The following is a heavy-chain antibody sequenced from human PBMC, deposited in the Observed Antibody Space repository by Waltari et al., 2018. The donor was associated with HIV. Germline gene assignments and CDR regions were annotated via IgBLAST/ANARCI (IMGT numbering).Heavy chain of an antibody. CDR3: AREGATSGSYFFDC. CDR1: GSSFSTQR. V-gene: IGHV3-74*03. D-gene: IGHD1-26*01. J-gene: IGHJ4*02. Sequence: EVQLVESRGGLVQPGGSLRLSLAAPGSSFSTQRLHLVRQAPGKGLVWVSRINRDGSRAEYADSVKGRFTISRDNAKNPLYLQMNRLRAEDTAVYFCAREGATSGSYFFDCWGQGTLVTVSS. CDR2: INRDGSRA.